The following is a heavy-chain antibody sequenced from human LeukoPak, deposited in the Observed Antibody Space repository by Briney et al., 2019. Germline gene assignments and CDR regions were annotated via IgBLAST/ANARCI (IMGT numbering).Heavy chain of an antibody. Sequence: GGSPRLSCAASGFTFSSYAMSWVRQAPGKGLEWVSAISGSGGSTYYADSVNGRFTISRDNSKNTLYLQMNSLRAEDTAVYYCAKDRTAAAGTYWFDPWGQGTLVTVSS. D-gene: IGHD6-13*01. CDR1: GFTFSSYA. CDR3: AKDRTAAAGTYWFDP. V-gene: IGHV3-23*01. J-gene: IGHJ5*02. CDR2: ISGSGGST.